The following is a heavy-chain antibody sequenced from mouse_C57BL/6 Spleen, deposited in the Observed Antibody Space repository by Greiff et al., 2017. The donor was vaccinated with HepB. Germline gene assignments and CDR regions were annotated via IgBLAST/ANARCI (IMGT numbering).Heavy chain of an antibody. V-gene: IGHV1-69*01. CDR1: GYTFTSYW. CDR2: IDPSDSYT. D-gene: IGHD1-1*01. Sequence: QVQLQQPGAELVMPGASVKLSCKASGYTFTSYWMHWVKQRPGQGLEWIGEIDPSDSYTNYNQKFKGKSTLTVDKSSSTAYMQLSSLTSEDSAVYYCGINYGSGDYWGQGTTLTVSS. CDR3: GINYGSGDY. J-gene: IGHJ2*01.